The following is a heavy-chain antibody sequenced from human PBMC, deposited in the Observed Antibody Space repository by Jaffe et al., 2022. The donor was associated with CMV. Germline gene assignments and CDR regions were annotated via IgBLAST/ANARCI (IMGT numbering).Heavy chain of an antibody. V-gene: IGHV1-3*01. Sequence: QVQLVQSGAEVKKPGASVKVSCKASGYTFTSYAMHWVRQAPGQRLEWMGWINAGNGNTKYSQKFQGRVTITRDTSASTAYMELSSLRSEDTAVYYCARRGRAYCGGDCRTTEYYYYYMDVWGKGTTVTVSS. J-gene: IGHJ6*03. CDR3: ARRGRAYCGGDCRTTEYYYYYMDV. D-gene: IGHD2-21*02. CDR2: INAGNGNT. CDR1: GYTFTSYA.